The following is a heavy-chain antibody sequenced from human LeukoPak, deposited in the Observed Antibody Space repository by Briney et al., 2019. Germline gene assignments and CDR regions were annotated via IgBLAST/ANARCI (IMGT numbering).Heavy chain of an antibody. J-gene: IGHJ5*02. Sequence: PSETLSLTCTVSGGSISSYYWSWIRQPPGKGLEWIGYIYYSGSTNYNPSLKSRVTISVDTSKNQFSLKLSSVTAADTAVYCCARGRVRAIFGVVIPNWFDPWGQGTLVTVSS. V-gene: IGHV4-59*12. D-gene: IGHD3-3*01. CDR2: IYYSGST. CDR3: ARGRVRAIFGVVIPNWFDP. CDR1: GGSISSYY.